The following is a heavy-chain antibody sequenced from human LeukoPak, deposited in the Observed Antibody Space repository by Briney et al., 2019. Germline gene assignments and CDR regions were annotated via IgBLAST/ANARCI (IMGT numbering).Heavy chain of an antibody. J-gene: IGHJ4*02. V-gene: IGHV4-30-4*08. CDR3: ARADFWSGYSAY. D-gene: IGHD3-3*01. Sequence: SQTLSLTCTVSGGSISSGDYYWSWIRQPPGKGLEWIGYIYYSGSTYYNPSLKSRVTKSVDTSKNQFSLKLSSVTAADTAVYYCARADFWSGYSAYWGQGTLVTVSS. CDR1: GGSISSGDYY. CDR2: IYYSGST.